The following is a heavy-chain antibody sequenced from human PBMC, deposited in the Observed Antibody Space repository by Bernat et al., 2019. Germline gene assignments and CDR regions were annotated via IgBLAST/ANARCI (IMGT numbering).Heavy chain of an antibody. J-gene: IGHJ1*01. D-gene: IGHD3-16*02. Sequence: EVQLVESGGGLVQPGGSLRLSCAASGFTFSSYWMHWVRQAPGKGLVWVSRINSDGSSTSYADSVKGRFTISRDNAKNTRYLQMNSLRAEDTAVYYCARGGNYDYIWGSYRPAEYFQHWGQGTLVTVSS. CDR1: GFTFSSYW. CDR3: ARGGNYDYIWGSYRPAEYFQH. CDR2: INSDGSST. V-gene: IGHV3-74*01.